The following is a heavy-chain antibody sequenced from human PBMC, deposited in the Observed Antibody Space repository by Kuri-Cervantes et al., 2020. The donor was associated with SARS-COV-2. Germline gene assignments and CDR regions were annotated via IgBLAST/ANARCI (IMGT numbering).Heavy chain of an antibody. CDR1: SGSISSYY. D-gene: IGHD1-1*01. Sequence: GSLRLSCTVPSGSISSYYWSWIRQPPGKGLEWIGYIYYSGSTNYNPSLKSRVTISVDTSKNQFSLKLSSVTAADTAVYYCAGENWNYFDYWGQGTLVTVSS. J-gene: IGHJ4*02. CDR2: IYYSGST. CDR3: AGENWNYFDY. V-gene: IGHV4-59*01.